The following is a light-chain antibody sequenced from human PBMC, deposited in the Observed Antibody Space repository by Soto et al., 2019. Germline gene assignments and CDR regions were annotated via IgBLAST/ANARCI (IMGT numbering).Light chain of an antibody. J-gene: IGLJ1*01. V-gene: IGLV2-11*01. CDR2: DVT. CDR3: SSYAGTYSYV. CDR1: NSDVVGYDY. Sequence: QSALTQPRSVSGSPGQSVAISCTGTNSDVVGYDYVSWYQQHPGKAPKLMVYDVTKRPSGVPDRFSGSKSGNTASLTISGLQSEDEADYYCSSYAGTYSYVFGTGTKLTVL.